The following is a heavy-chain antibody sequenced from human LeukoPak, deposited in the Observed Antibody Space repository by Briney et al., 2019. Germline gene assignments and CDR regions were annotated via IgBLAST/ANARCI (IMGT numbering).Heavy chain of an antibody. Sequence: GGSLRLSCAVSGITLSNYGMSWVGQAPGKGLEWVAGISDRGSRTNYADSVKGRFTISTDHPKNTLYLQMNSLRAEDTAVYFCAKRGVVIRVILVGFHKEAYYFDSWGQGALVTVSS. CDR1: GITLSNYG. CDR2: ISDRGSRT. V-gene: IGHV3-23*01. CDR3: AKRGVVIRVILVGFHKEAYYFDS. J-gene: IGHJ4*02. D-gene: IGHD3-22*01.